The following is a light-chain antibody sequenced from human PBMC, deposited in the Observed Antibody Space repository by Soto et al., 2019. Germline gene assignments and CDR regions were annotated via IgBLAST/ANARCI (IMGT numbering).Light chain of an antibody. Sequence: EIVLTQSPATLSLSPGERATLSCRASQSVSSYLAWYQHKPGQAPRLLIYDASNRATGIPARFSGSGSGTEFTLTISSLQSEDFAVYYCQQYNNWPRTFGQGTKVDI. CDR1: QSVSSY. CDR3: QQYNNWPRT. J-gene: IGKJ1*01. V-gene: IGKV3-11*01. CDR2: DAS.